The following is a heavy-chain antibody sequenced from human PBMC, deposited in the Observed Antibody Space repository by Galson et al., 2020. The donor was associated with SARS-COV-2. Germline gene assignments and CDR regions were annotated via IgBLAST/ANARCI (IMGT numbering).Heavy chain of an antibody. CDR1: GFPFSTYS. Sequence: ESLKISCAASGFPFSTYSINWVRLAPGKGLEWVSSISTSSRYTYYADSVKGRFSISRDNPRNSLYLQMNSLRAEDTAVYYCARDEGIRGYNYGRLYYGMDVWGQGTTVTVSS. CDR3: ARDEGIRGYNYGRLYYGMDV. V-gene: IGHV3-21*01. CDR2: ISTSSRYT. D-gene: IGHD5-18*01. J-gene: IGHJ6*02.